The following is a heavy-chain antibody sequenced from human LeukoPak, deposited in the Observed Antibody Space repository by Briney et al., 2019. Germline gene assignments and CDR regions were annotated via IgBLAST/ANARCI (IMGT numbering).Heavy chain of an antibody. V-gene: IGHV1-46*01. J-gene: IGHJ6*02. D-gene: IGHD2-15*01. CDR1: GYTFTSYY. CDR3: ARDLVVVVAARYGMDV. Sequence: ASVKVSFKASGYTFTSYYMHWVRQAPGQGLEWMGIINPSGGSTSYAQKFQGRVTMTRDTSTSTVYMELSSLRSEDTAVYYCARDLVVVVAARYGMDVWGQGTTVTVSS. CDR2: INPSGGST.